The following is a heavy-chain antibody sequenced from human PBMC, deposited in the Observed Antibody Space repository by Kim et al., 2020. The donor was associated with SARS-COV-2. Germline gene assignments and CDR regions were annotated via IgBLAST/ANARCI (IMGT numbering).Heavy chain of an antibody. J-gene: IGHJ4*02. CDR3: ASTYRPWPTIFDY. D-gene: IGHD3-3*01. Sequence: YAQKCQGRVTMTRDTSTSTVYMELSSLRSEDTAVYYCASTYRPWPTIFDYWGQGTLVTVSS. V-gene: IGHV1-46*01.